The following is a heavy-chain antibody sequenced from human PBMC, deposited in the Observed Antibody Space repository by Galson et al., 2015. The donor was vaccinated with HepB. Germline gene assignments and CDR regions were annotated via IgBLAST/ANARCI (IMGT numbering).Heavy chain of an antibody. CDR2: ISYVGTNI. J-gene: IGHJ6*03. Sequence: SLRLSCAASSGFPFSSYGLHWVRQAPGKALEWVAVISYVGTNIFYADSVKGRFTISRDNSKNTLYLQMNSLRREDTAVYYCAKDPRRILGGTVVGDYYNYYMDVWGEGTTVIVSS. D-gene: IGHD1-26*01. CDR3: AKDPRRILGGTVVGDYYNYYMDV. V-gene: IGHV3-30*18. CDR1: GFPFSSYG.